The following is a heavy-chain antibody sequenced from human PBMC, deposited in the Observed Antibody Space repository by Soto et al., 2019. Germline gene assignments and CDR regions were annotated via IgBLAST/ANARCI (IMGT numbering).Heavy chain of an antibody. CDR2: ISSSSSYI. V-gene: IGHV3-21*01. CDR1: GFTFSSYS. CDR3: ARLNTAHGGWTYYYGMDV. Sequence: EVQLVESGGGLVKPGGSLRLSCAASGFTFSSYSMNWVRQAPGKGLEWVSSISSSSSYIYYADSVKGRFTISRDNAKNSLYLKMNSLRAEDTAVYYCARLNTAHGGWTYYYGMDVWGQGTTVTVSS. J-gene: IGHJ6*02. D-gene: IGHD5-18*01.